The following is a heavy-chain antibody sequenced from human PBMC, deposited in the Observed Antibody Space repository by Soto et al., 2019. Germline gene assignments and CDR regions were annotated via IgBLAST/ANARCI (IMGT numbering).Heavy chain of an antibody. Sequence: PGESLKISCKTSGYTFTTYWVGWVRQRPGEGLEWMGIIYPSDSDTRYSPSFQGHVMFSVDKSLETAYLEWSSLKTSHTAVYFCARRAGVMAPFDYWGQGTHETVS. CDR1: GYTFTTYW. CDR3: ARRAGVMAPFDY. V-gene: IGHV5-51*01. J-gene: IGHJ4*02. CDR2: IYPSDSDT. D-gene: IGHD3-16*01.